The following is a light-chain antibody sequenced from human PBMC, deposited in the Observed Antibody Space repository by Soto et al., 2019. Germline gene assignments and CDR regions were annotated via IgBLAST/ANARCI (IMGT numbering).Light chain of an antibody. J-gene: IGLJ1*01. CDR2: DIN. CDR1: SSDVGNYIF. Sequence: QSVLTQPASVSGSPGQSSTISCTGTSSDVGNYIFVSWYRHHPGKAPKLMIYDINNRPSGVSNRFSGSKSGNTASLTISGLQAEDEADYYCVSYTTSASYVFGTGTKLTVL. CDR3: VSYTTSASYV. V-gene: IGLV2-14*01.